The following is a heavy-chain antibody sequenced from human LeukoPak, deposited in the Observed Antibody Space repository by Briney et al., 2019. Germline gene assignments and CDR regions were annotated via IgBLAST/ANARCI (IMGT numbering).Heavy chain of an antibody. Sequence: PSQTLSLTCTVSGGSISSGGYYWSWIRQPPGKGLEWIGYIYHSGSTNYNPSLKSRVTISVDTSKNQFSLKLSSVTAADTATYYCARGLAWELLVPFDFWGQGTLVTVSS. CDR1: GGSISSGGYY. J-gene: IGHJ4*02. CDR2: IYHSGST. D-gene: IGHD1-26*01. V-gene: IGHV4-30-2*01. CDR3: ARGLAWELLVPFDF.